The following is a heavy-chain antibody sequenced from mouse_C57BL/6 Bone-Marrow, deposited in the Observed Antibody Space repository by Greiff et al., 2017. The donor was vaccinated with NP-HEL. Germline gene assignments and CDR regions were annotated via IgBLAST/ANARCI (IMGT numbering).Heavy chain of an antibody. D-gene: IGHD6-1*01. CDR3: ASSRLARVCFDY. CDR1: GYTFTSYD. J-gene: IGHJ2*01. V-gene: IGHV1-85*01. Sequence: QVQLQQSGAELVRPGASVKLSCKASGYTFTSYDINWVKQRPGQGLEWIGWIYPSDGSTKYNEKFKGKATLTVDTSSSTAYMELHSLTSEDSAVDFCASSRLARVCFDYWGQGTTLTVSS. CDR2: IYPSDGST.